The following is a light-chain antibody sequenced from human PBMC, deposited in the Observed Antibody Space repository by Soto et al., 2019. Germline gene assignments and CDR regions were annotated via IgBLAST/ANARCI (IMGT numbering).Light chain of an antibody. Sequence: EIGMTQSPATLSVSPGGSATLSCRASQHVSSNFGWYRQKPGQAPTLLIYRASTRATGIPARFSDSGSGTEFTLTLSNQQSEDFAVYYCQHYNNWPYSFGKGTKLEIK. CDR1: QHVSSN. CDR3: QHYNNWPYS. V-gene: IGKV3-15*01. J-gene: IGKJ2*03. CDR2: RAS.